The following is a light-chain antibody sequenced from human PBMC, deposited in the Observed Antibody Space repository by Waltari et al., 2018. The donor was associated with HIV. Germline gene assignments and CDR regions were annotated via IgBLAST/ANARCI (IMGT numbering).Light chain of an antibody. J-gene: IGKJ4*01. CDR2: LDS. V-gene: IGKV2-28*01. CDR3: MEALETPLT. Sequence: DFVMSQSPLFLPVTPGEPASISCRSSQSLLYSNGSKYVDWYLQKPGQSPQLLIYLDSDRASGVRDRCTGRGSGTDFTLKINRVEAEDAGIYYCMEALETPLTFGGGTRVEIK. CDR1: QSLLYSNGSKY.